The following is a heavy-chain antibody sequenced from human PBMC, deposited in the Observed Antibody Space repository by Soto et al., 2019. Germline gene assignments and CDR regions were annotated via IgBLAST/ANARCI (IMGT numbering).Heavy chain of an antibody. Sequence: SETLSLTCAVSGGSMSSGGYFWSWIRQPPGKGLEWIGYIYHSGSTYYNPSLKSRVTISVDTSKNQFSLKLSSVTAADTAVYYCARTLFGWGIWFDPWGQGTLVTVSS. CDR3: ARTLFGWGIWFDP. J-gene: IGHJ5*02. CDR1: GGSMSSGGYF. D-gene: IGHD3-10*02. V-gene: IGHV4-30-2*02. CDR2: IYHSGST.